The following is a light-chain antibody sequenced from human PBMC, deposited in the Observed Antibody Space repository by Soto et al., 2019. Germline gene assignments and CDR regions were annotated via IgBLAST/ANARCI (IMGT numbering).Light chain of an antibody. CDR3: SSYTTTTTVLL. Sequence: QSVLTQPASVSGSPGQSIAISCTGTSSDVGGENYVSWYQHHPGKAPKLMIYEVSNRPSGVSNRFSGSKSGNTASLTISGLQPEDEGDYYCSSYTTTTTVLLFGGATKVTVL. CDR2: EVS. V-gene: IGLV2-14*01. J-gene: IGLJ2*01. CDR1: SSDVGGENY.